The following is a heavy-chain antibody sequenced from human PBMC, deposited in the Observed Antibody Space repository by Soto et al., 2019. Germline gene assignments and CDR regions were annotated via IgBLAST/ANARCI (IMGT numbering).Heavy chain of an antibody. Sequence: QVQLQESGPGLVKPSGTLSLTCAVSGGSITSSNWWSWVRQPPGKGLEWIGEIYHSESTNYNPSHKSRVTIPIDKSNTQFSLKLTSEPAADTAVYYWARGRETHLFDTRGQGALVTVSS. CDR2: IYHSEST. V-gene: IGHV4-4*02. CDR3: ARGRETHLFDT. J-gene: IGHJ4*02. CDR1: GGSITSSNW.